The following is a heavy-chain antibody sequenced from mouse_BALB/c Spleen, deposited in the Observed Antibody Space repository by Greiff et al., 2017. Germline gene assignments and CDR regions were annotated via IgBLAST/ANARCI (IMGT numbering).Heavy chain of an antibody. CDR3: ARRYDYDAMDY. CDR1: GYSITSDYA. J-gene: IGHJ4*01. CDR2: ISYSGST. Sequence: EVQLQESGPGLVKPSQSLSLTCTVTGYSITSDYAWNWIRQFPGNKLEWMGYISYSGSTSYNPSLKSRSSITRDTSKNQFFLQLNTVTTEDTATYYCARRYDYDAMDYWGQGTSVTVSS. V-gene: IGHV3-2*02.